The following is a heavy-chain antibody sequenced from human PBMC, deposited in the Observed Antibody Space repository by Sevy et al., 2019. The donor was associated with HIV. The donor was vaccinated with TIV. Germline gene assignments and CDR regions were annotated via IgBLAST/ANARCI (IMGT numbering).Heavy chain of an antibody. CDR3: ARVSHDILTGYFDY. V-gene: IGHV5-51*01. D-gene: IGHD3-9*01. CDR2: IYPGDSDT. CDR1: GYTFTTYW. Sequence: GESLKISCKVSGYTFTTYWIAWVRQMPGKGLEWMGVIYPGDSDTRYSPSFQGQVTMAVDKSITIAYLQWSSLKASDTGMHYCARVSHDILTGYFDYWGQGTLVTVSS. J-gene: IGHJ4*02.